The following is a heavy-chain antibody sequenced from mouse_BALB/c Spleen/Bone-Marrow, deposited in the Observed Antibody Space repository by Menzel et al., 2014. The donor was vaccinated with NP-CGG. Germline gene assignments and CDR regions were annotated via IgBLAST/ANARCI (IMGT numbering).Heavy chain of an antibody. CDR2: IRNKANGYTT. Sequence: EVQLVESGGGLVQPGGSLRLSCAASGFTFTDYYMSWVRQPPGKALEWLGFIRNKANGYTTYYSASVKGRFTISRDNSQSILYLQMNTLRAEDSATYYCARDENVGIYWYFDVWGAGTTVTVSS. V-gene: IGHV7-3*02. CDR3: ARDENVGIYWYFDV. J-gene: IGHJ1*01. CDR1: GFTFTDYY.